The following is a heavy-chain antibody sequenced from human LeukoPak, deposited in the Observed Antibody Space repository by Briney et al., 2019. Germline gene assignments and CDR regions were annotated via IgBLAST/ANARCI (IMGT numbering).Heavy chain of an antibody. CDR2: TDRNTGNP. J-gene: IGHJ5*02. V-gene: IGHV7-4-1*02. CDR3: VRDVGNYDSRGYYLGWFDP. Sequence: ASVKLSCKASGYTFRNYAINWVRQAPGQGLEWMGWTDRNTGNPTYPQGFTGRFVFSLDTSVTTAYLQISSLKAEDSAVYYCVRDVGNYDSRGYYLGWFDPWGQGTLVTVFS. D-gene: IGHD3-22*01. CDR1: GYTFRNYA.